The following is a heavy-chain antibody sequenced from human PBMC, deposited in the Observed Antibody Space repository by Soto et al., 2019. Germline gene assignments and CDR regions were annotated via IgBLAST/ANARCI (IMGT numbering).Heavy chain of an antibody. CDR1: GGSISSGDYY. CDR2: IYYSGST. V-gene: IGHV4-30-4*01. D-gene: IGHD2-15*01. Sequence: QVQLQESGPGLVKPSQTLSLTCTVSGGSISSGDYYWSWIRQPPGKGLEWIGYIYYSGSTYYNPSLKSRVTISVDTSKNQFSLKLSSVTAADTAVYYCARDRWWGADYYWYFDLWGRGTLVTVSS. J-gene: IGHJ2*01. CDR3: ARDRWWGADYYWYFDL.